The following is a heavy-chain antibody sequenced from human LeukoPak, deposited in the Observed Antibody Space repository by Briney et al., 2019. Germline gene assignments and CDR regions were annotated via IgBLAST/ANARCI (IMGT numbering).Heavy chain of an antibody. V-gene: IGHV3-48*01. CDR1: GFTFRSYI. J-gene: IGHJ3*02. CDR2: ISSSSSTI. Sequence: GGALRLSRSASGFTFRSYIMNWVRQAPGQGLEGVSYISSSSSTIYYADSVKGRFTISRDNAKNSLYLQMNSLRAEDTAVYYCARLTRLNDAFDIWGQGTMVTVSS. D-gene: IGHD2-21*02. CDR3: ARLTRLNDAFDI.